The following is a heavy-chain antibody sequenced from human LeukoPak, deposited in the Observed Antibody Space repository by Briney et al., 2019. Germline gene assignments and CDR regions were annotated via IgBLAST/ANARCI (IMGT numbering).Heavy chain of an antibody. Sequence: SVKVSCKASGGTFSSYAISWVRQAPGQGLEWMGGIIPILGTANYAQKFQGRVTITADESTSTAYMELSSLRSEDTAVYYCARLFVSRRDGHSRNFDYWGQGTLVTVSS. J-gene: IGHJ4*02. CDR2: IIPILGTA. CDR3: ARLFVSRRDGHSRNFDY. D-gene: IGHD5-24*01. CDR1: GGTFSSYA. V-gene: IGHV1-69*01.